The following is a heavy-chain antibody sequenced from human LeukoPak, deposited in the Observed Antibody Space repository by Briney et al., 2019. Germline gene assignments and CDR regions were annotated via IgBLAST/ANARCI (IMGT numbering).Heavy chain of an antibody. CDR1: GFTFDDYT. CDR2: ISWDGGST. CDR3: AKEAQQLVFFDY. J-gene: IGHJ4*02. V-gene: IGHV3-43*01. Sequence: GGSLRLSCAASGFTFDDYTMHWVRQAPGKGLEWVSLISWDGGSTYYADSVKGRFTISRDNSKNSLYLQMNSLRPEDTVLYYCAKEAQQLVFFDYWGQGTLVTVSS. D-gene: IGHD6-13*01.